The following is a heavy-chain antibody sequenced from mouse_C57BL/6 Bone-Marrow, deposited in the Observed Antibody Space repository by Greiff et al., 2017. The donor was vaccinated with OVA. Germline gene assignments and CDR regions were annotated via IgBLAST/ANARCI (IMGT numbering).Heavy chain of an antibody. CDR1: GFTFSSYA. D-gene: IGHD2-4*01. CDR2: ISSGGDYI. J-gene: IGHJ3*01. CDR3: TRPYDYDPFAY. V-gene: IGHV5-9-1*02. Sequence: EVHLVESGEGLVKPGGSLKLSCAASGFTFSSYAMSWVRQTPEQRLEWVAYISSGGDYIYYADTVKGRFTISRDNARNTLYLQMSSLKSEDTAMYYCTRPYDYDPFAYWGQGTLVTVSA.